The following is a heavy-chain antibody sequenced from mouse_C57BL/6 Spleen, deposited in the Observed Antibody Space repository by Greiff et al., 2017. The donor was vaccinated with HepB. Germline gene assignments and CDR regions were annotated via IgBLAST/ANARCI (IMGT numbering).Heavy chain of an antibody. CDR2: IHPNSGST. CDR3: ARPLLYLAWFAY. V-gene: IGHV1-64*01. J-gene: IGHJ3*01. CDR1: GYTFTSYW. D-gene: IGHD2-12*01. Sequence: VQLQQPGAELVKPGASVKLSCKASGYTFTSYWMHWVKQRPGQGLEWIGMIHPNSGSTNYNEKFKSKATLTVDKSTRTASRHRSSLTSEDSAVYYCARPLLYLAWFAYWGQGTLVTVSA.